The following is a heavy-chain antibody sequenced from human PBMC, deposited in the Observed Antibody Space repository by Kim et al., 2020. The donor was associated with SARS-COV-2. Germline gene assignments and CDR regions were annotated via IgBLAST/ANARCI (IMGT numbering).Heavy chain of an antibody. J-gene: IGHJ4*02. V-gene: IGHV3-74*01. CDR3: ARVSLRARITHY. CDR1: GFTFSSYW. CDR2: INSDGSST. D-gene: IGHD1-20*01. Sequence: GGSLRLSCAASGFTFSSYWMHWVRQAPGKGLVWVSRINSDGSSTSYADSVKGRFTISRDNAKNTLYLQMNSLRAEDTAVYYCARVSLRARITHYWGQGTLVTVSS.